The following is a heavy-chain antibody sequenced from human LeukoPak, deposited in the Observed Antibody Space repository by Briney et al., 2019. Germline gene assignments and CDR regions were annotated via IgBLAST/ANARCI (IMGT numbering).Heavy chain of an antibody. CDR2: IYHSGST. CDR3: ARMEGSDATIDY. CDR1: GGSISSNW. V-gene: IGHV4-4*02. J-gene: IGHJ4*02. Sequence: SETLSLTCAVSGGSISSNWWSWVRQPPGKGLECIGEIYHSGSTNYNPSLKSRVTISVDKSKKQFSLKLTSVTAADTAVHYCARMEGSDATIDYWGQGTLVTVSS. D-gene: IGHD3-16*01.